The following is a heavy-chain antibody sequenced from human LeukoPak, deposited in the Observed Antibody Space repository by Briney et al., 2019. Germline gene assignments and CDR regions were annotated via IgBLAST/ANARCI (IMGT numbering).Heavy chain of an antibody. V-gene: IGHV4-39*07. Sequence: PSETLSLTCTVSGGSISSSSYYWGWIRQPPGKGLEWIGSIYYSGSTYYNPSLKSRVTISVDTSKNQFSLKLSSVTAADTAVYYCASRPGIAAAGSNWYFDLWGRGTLVTVSS. CDR1: GGSISSSSYY. CDR2: IYYSGST. D-gene: IGHD6-13*01. J-gene: IGHJ2*01. CDR3: ASRPGIAAAGSNWYFDL.